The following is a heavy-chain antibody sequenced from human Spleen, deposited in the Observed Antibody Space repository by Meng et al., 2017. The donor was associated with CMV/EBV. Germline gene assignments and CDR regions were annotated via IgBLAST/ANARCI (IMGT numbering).Heavy chain of an antibody. D-gene: IGHD3-10*01. J-gene: IGHJ4*02. CDR2: IWYDGSEE. CDR1: GFTFGDYA. V-gene: IGHV3-33*03. CDR3: AKAPYSGGFDS. Sequence: GGSLRLSCTASGFTFGDYAMSWVRQAPGKGLEWVAVIWYDGSEEYYADNVKGRFTISRDNYRHMLYLQMNNLRAEDTAVYYCAKAPYSGGFDSWGQGTLVTVSS.